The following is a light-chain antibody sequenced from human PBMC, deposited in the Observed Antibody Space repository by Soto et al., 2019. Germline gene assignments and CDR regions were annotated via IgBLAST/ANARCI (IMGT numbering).Light chain of an antibody. V-gene: IGLV1-51*01. CDR3: GTWDSRRSAVV. CDR2: DNN. CDR1: SSNIGNNY. Sequence: QSVLTQPPSVSAAPGQKVTISCSGSSSNIGNNYVSWYQQLPGTAPKLLIYDNNKRPSGIPDRFSGSKSGTSATLGITGLQSGDEADYYCGTWDSRRSAVVFGGGTQLTVL. J-gene: IGLJ2*01.